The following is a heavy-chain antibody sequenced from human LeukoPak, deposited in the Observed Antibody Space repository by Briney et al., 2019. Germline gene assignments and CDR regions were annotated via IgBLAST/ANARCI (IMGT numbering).Heavy chain of an antibody. CDR2: INPNSGGT. D-gene: IGHD3-22*01. V-gene: IGHV1-2*04. CDR3: ARADYDSSGRYYYGMDV. CDR1: GYTFTGYY. J-gene: IGHJ6*02. Sequence: ASVKFSCKASGYTFTGYYMHWVRQAPGQGLEWMGWINPNSGGTNYAQKFQGWVTMTRDTSISTAYMELSRLRSDDTAVYYCARADYDSSGRYYYGMDVWGQGTTVTVSS.